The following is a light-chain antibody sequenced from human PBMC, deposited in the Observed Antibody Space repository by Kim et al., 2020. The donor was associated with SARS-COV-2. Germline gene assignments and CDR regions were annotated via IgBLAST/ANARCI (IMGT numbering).Light chain of an antibody. V-gene: IGKV3-20*01. J-gene: IGKJ1*01. CDR3: QQYSNSRT. CDR2: RAS. Sequence: EIVLTQSPGTLSLSPGERATLSCRASQSVTNSFLAWYQQKPGQAPRLLIYRASSRATDIPDRFSGSGSGTDFTLTISRLEPEDFAVYYCQQYSNSRTFGQGTKVDIK. CDR1: QSVTNSF.